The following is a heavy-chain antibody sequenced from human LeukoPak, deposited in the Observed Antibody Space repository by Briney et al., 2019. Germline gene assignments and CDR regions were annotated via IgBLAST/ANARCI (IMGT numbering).Heavy chain of an antibody. CDR3: AKSGYNRFDF. CDR2: ISSTSSYI. V-gene: IGHV3-21*04. CDR1: GFTFSSYS. D-gene: IGHD5-24*01. Sequence: PGGSLRLSCAASGFTFSSYSMNWVRQAPGKGLEWVSSISSTSSYIYYADSVKGRFTISRDNSKNTLYLQMNSLRAEDTAVYYCAKSGYNRFDFWGQGTLVTVSS. J-gene: IGHJ4*02.